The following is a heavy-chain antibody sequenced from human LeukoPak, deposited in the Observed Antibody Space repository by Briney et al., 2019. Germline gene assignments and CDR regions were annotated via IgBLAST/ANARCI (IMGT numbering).Heavy chain of an antibody. CDR2: INPDSGGT. CDR1: GGTFSSYA. CDR3: ARGNSGYDFDD. D-gene: IGHD5-12*01. Sequence: GSSVKVSCKASGGTFSSYAISWVRQAPGQGLEWMGWINPDSGGTNHAQKFQDRVTMTRDTSISTAYMELIRLRSDDTALYYCARGNSGYDFDDWGQGTLVTVSS. J-gene: IGHJ5*02. V-gene: IGHV1-2*02.